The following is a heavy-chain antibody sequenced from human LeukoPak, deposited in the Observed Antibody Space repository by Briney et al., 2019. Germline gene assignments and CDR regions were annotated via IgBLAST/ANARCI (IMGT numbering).Heavy chain of an antibody. V-gene: IGHV3-33*06. J-gene: IGHJ4*02. CDR3: AKDAQRGFDSSNSLEY. D-gene: IGHD4-11*01. CDR1: GFTFSHYG. Sequence: GGSLRLSCAASGFTFSHYGMHWVRQAPGRGLEWVAVIWNDGSNKYYADSVKGRFTISRDNSQNTVDLHMNSLRAEDTAVYYCAKDAQRGFDSSNSLEYWGQGTLVTVSS. CDR2: IWNDGSNK.